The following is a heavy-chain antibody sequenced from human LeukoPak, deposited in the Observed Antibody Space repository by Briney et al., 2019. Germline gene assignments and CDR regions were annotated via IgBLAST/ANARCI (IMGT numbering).Heavy chain of an antibody. D-gene: IGHD3-22*01. V-gene: IGHV3-9*01. CDR3: AKTDSSDYSYYFDY. J-gene: IGHJ4*02. CDR1: GFTFDDYA. Sequence: GRSLRLSCAASGFTFDDYAMHWVRQAPGKGLEWVSGISWNSGSIGYADSVKGRFTISRDNSKNTLYLQMNSLRAEDTAVYYCAKTDSSDYSYYFDYWGQGTLVTVSS. CDR2: ISWNSGSI.